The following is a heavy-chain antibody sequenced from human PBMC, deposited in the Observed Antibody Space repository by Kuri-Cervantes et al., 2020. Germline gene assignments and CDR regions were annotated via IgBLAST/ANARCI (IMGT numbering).Heavy chain of an antibody. CDR3: ARWDYAGY. CDR1: GFTFSSYS. V-gene: IGHV3-7*01. J-gene: IGHJ4*02. CDR2: IKQDGSEK. D-gene: IGHD4-17*01. Sequence: GGSLRLSCAASGFTFSSYSMNWVRQAPGKGLEWVANIKQDGSEKYYVDSVKGRFTISRDNAQNSLYLQMNSLRAEDTAVYYCARWDYAGYWGQGTLVTVSS.